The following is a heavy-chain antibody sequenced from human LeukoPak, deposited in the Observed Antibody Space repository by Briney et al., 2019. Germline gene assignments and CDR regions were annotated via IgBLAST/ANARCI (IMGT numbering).Heavy chain of an antibody. CDR1: GFTFSTYS. V-gene: IGHV3-21*04. J-gene: IGHJ4*02. D-gene: IGHD2-15*01. CDR3: AREYCSGSTCYLYFDC. CDR2: ISTSSNYI. Sequence: GGSLRLSCAACGFTFSTYSMNWVRQAPGKGLEWVSFISTSSNYIYHADSVKGRFTTSRDNAKNSLYLQMDSLRAEDTAVYFCAREYCSGSTCYLYFDCWGQGTLVTVSS.